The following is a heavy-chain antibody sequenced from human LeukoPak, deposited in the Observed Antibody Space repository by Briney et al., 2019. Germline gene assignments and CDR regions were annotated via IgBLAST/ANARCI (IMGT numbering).Heavy chain of an antibody. CDR2: FSSSSTYI. V-gene: IGHV3-21*01. Sequence: GGSLRLSCAASRFNFSSYSINWVRQAPGKGLEWVSSFSSSSTYIYYADSMKGRFTISRDNAKNSLYLQMNSLRAEDTAVYYCARDGLIVPMDVWGKGTTVTVSS. J-gene: IGHJ6*03. CDR3: ARDGLIVPMDV. CDR1: RFNFSSYS. D-gene: IGHD2-8*01.